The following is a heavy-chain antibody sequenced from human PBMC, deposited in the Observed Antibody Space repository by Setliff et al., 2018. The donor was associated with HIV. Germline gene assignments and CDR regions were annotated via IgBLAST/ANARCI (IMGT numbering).Heavy chain of an antibody. CDR1: GYTFSDYG. CDR2: TSSYNGNT. J-gene: IGHJ6*03. Sequence: ASVKVSCKASGYTFSDYGVSWVRQAPGQGXXWMGWTSSYNGNTHFAQKYQDRISMTXDTSANIAYMELRSLQSDDTAVXXCASXXXSMKIFALVSYHXXVWGKGTTVTAP. D-gene: IGHD3-3*01. V-gene: IGHV1-18*01. CDR3: ASXXXSMKIFALVSYHXXV.